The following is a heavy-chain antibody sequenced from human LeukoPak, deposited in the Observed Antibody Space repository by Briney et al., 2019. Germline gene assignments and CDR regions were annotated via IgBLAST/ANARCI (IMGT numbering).Heavy chain of an antibody. CDR1: GFTVSNNY. V-gene: IGHV3-66*02. Sequence: GGSLRLSCAASGFTVSNNYMSWVRQAPGRGLEWVAIFYAGGSTFYADSVEGRFIISRDISKNTLFLQMNSLKPEDTAVYYCARDRPLDYWGQGTLVTVSS. CDR2: FYAGGST. J-gene: IGHJ4*02. CDR3: ARDRPLDY.